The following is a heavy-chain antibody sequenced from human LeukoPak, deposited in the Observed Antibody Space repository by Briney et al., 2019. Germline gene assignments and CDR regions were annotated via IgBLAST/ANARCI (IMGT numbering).Heavy chain of an antibody. V-gene: IGHV4-59*12. CDR1: GGSISSYY. CDR2: IYYSGST. J-gene: IGHJ5*02. Sequence: SETLSLTCTVSGGSISSYYWSWIRQPPGKGLEWIGYIYYSGSTNYNPSLKSRVTMSVDTSKNQLSLKMISVTAADTAVYYCARDSGTTGEVKFDPWGQGTLVIVSS. D-gene: IGHD3-10*01. CDR3: ARDSGTTGEVKFDP.